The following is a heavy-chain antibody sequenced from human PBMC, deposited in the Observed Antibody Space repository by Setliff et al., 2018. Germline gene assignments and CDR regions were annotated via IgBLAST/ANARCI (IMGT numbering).Heavy chain of an antibody. CDR1: GGSLSSGSNY. V-gene: IGHV4-61*02. CDR3: AREFVVISFVKNIHHHYGMDV. Sequence: SETLSLTCTVSGGSLSSGSNYWGWFRQPAGKGLEWIGRIYTTGTTNYSPSLTGRVTISADTSKNQISLKLSSVSAADTAVYYCAREFVVISFVKNIHHHYGMDVWGQGTTVTVSS. D-gene: IGHD2-21*01. CDR2: IYTTGTT. J-gene: IGHJ6*02.